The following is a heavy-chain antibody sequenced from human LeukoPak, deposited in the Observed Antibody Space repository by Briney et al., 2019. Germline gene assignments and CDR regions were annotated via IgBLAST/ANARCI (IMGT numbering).Heavy chain of an antibody. V-gene: IGHV3-30*04. CDR2: ISYDGTNE. Sequence: GRSLRLSCAASGFTFGSYAIHWVRQAPGKGLEWVAVISYDGTNEYYADPVKGRFTISRDNSKNTLYLQMNSLRVEDTAVYYCASGAGGWELLTKSTFDYWGQGTLVTVSS. J-gene: IGHJ4*02. CDR1: GFTFGSYA. D-gene: IGHD1-26*01. CDR3: ASGAGGWELLTKSTFDY.